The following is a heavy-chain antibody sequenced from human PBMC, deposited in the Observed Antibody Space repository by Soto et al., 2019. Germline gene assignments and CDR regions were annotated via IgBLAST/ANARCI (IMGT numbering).Heavy chain of an antibody. CDR3: AHRPSYWGSGSCYSGLDC. D-gene: IGHD2-15*01. Sequence: QITLKESGPTLVKPTQTLTLTCTFSGFSLSTSGVGVGWISQPPGKALEWLALIYWDDDKRYSPSQKSRRTFTKDTPTDPLVLTMANMAPVDTATYYCAHRPSYWGSGSCYSGLDCWGEGTMFSSAS. J-gene: IGHJ4*02. V-gene: IGHV2-5*02. CDR1: GFSLSTSGVG. CDR2: IYWDDDK.